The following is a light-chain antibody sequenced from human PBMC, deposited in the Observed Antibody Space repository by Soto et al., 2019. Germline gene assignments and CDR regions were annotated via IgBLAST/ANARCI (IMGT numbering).Light chain of an antibody. V-gene: IGKV1-39*01. CDR3: QQSYNTPVT. Sequence: DIQMTQSPSSLSASVGDRVTITCRASQSISTYLNWYQQKPGKAPKVLIYETSSLAGGVSSRFSGSGSGTDFTLTITSLQPEDFATYYCQQSYNTPVTFGQGTRLEI. J-gene: IGKJ5*01. CDR1: QSISTY. CDR2: ETS.